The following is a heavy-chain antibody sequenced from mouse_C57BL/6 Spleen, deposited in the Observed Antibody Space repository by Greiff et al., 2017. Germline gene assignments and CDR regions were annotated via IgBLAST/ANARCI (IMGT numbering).Heavy chain of an antibody. CDR3: ARSGYYGSSYIYWYFDV. CDR1: GYAFSSYW. J-gene: IGHJ1*03. D-gene: IGHD1-1*01. V-gene: IGHV1-80*01. CDR2: IYPGDGDT. Sequence: VQLQQSGAELVKPGASVKISCKASGYAFSSYWMNWVKQRPGKGLEWIGQIYPGDGDTNYNGKFKGKATLTADKSSSTAYMQLSSLTSEDSAVYCCARSGYYGSSYIYWYFDVWGTGTTVTVSS.